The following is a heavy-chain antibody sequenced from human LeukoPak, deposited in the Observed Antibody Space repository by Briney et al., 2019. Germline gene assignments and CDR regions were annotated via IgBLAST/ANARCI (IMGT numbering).Heavy chain of an antibody. J-gene: IGHJ4*02. D-gene: IGHD3-22*01. CDR2: IHYSGST. CDR1: GGSTSSYY. Sequence: SETLSLTCTVSGGSTSSYYWSWIRQASGKGLEWIGYIHYSGSTNCNPSLKSRVTISVDTSKNQFSLKLSSVTAADTAVYYCARYDGRGHYRYYFDYWGQGTLVTVSS. CDR3: ARYDGRGHYRYYFDY. V-gene: IGHV4-59*01.